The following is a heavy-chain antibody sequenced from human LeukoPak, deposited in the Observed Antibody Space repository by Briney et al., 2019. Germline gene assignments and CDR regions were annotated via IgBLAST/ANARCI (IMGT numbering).Heavy chain of an antibody. J-gene: IGHJ4*02. V-gene: IGHV1-69*05. CDR2: IIPIFGTA. CDR3: ARSNYYDSSGYCDY. D-gene: IGHD3-22*01. Sequence: SVKVSCKASGGTFSSYAISWVRQAPGQGLEWMGRIIPIFGTANYAQKFQGRVTITTDESTSTPYMELSSLRSEDTAVYYCARSNYYDSSGYCDYWGQGTLVTVSS. CDR1: GGTFSSYA.